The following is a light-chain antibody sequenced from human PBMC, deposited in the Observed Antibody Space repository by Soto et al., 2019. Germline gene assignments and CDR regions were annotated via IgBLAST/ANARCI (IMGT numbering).Light chain of an antibody. Sequence: EVALTQSPGTLSLSPGERATLSCRASQSVSSSYLAWYQQKPGQAPRLLIYGASSRATGLPHRFSGSGSGTDFTLTISRLEPEDFAVYYCQQYGSSRWTFGQGTKVDI. CDR2: GAS. V-gene: IGKV3-20*01. J-gene: IGKJ1*01. CDR3: QQYGSSRWT. CDR1: QSVSSSY.